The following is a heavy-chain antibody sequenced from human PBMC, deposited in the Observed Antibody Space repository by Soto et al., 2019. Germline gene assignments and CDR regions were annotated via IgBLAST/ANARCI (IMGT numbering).Heavy chain of an antibody. CDR3: XXXXXXXYGVDV. J-gene: IGHJ6*02. Sequence: EVQLVESGGGLVQPGGSLRLSCVASGFTFSTYWMHWVRQAPRKGLVWVSRIKFDGSTTSYADSVKGRFTISRDNAKXXXXXXXXXXXXXXXXXXXXXXXXXXXYGVDVWGQGTTVTVSS. CDR2: IKFDGSTT. CDR1: GFTFSTYW. V-gene: IGHV3-74*01.